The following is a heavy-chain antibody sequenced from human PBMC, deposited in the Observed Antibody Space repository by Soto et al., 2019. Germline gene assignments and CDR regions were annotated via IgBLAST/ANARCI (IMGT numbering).Heavy chain of an antibody. CDR1: GFTFSSYG. J-gene: IGHJ5*02. CDR2: ISYDGSNK. D-gene: IGHD2-15*01. CDR3: AKDALLCSGGSCYSGWFDP. Sequence: GGSLRLSCAASGFTFSSYGMHWVRQAPGKGLEWVAVISYDGSNKCYADSGKGPFTISRDNSTNTLYLQMNSLIPEDTAVYYCAKDALLCSGGSCYSGWFDPWGQGTLVTVSS. V-gene: IGHV3-30*18.